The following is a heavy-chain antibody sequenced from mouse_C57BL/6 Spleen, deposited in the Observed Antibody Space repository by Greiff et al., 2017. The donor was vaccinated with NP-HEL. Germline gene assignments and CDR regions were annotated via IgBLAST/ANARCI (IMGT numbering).Heavy chain of an antibody. Sequence: EVMLVESGGGLVKPGGSLKLSCAASGFTFSDYGMHWVRQAPEKGLEWVAYISSGSSTIYYADTVKGRFTISRDNAKNTLFLQMTGLRSEDTAMYYCARAWGGFFFDYWGQGTTLTVSS. CDR1: GFTFSDYG. CDR3: ARAWGGFFFDY. J-gene: IGHJ2*01. V-gene: IGHV5-17*01. CDR2: ISSGSSTI. D-gene: IGHD4-1*01.